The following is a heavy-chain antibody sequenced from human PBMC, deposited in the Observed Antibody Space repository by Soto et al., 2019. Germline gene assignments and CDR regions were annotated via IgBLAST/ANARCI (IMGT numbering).Heavy chain of an antibody. V-gene: IGHV3-11*01. Sequence: QVQLVESGGGLVKPGGSLRLSCAASGFTFSDYYMSWIRQAPGKGLEWVSYSSSSSSTIYYAESVKGRFTISRDNAKNSLYLQMNSLRAEDTAVYYCARDGGCSSSNCYNYYYYGLDVWGQGTTVTVSS. D-gene: IGHD2-2*02. J-gene: IGHJ6*02. CDR1: GFTFSDYY. CDR3: ARDGGCSSSNCYNYYYYGLDV. CDR2: SSSSSSTI.